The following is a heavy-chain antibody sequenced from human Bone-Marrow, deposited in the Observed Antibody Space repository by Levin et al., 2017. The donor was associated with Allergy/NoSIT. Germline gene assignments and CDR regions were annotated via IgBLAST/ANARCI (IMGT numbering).Heavy chain of an antibody. D-gene: IGHD2-21*01. CDR3: VVEAQVWSNV. CDR2: ISSSGDKT. Sequence: GESLKISCAASGFAFFNYDMSWVRQAPGKGLEWVSAISSSGDKTYYGDSVKGRFAISRDNSQYTVTLEMHSLRAEDTALYYCVVEAQVWSNVWGQGTTVIVSS. J-gene: IGHJ6*02. CDR1: GFAFFNYD. V-gene: IGHV3-23*01.